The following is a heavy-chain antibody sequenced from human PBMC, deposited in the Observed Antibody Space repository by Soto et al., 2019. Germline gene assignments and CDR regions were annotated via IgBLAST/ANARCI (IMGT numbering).Heavy chain of an antibody. CDR3: ARRSMSATGWYFFDY. Sequence: QVQLQESGPGLVKPSETLSLTCSVSGGSVSSDSWSWIRQRPGKRLEWLGYVFYTGGTQYNPSLKSRVTISIDKSKNQFSLKLNSLTAADTAVYYCARRSMSATGWYFFDYWGQGTLVTVSS. V-gene: IGHV4-59*02. CDR2: VFYTGGT. J-gene: IGHJ4*02. D-gene: IGHD6-19*01. CDR1: GGSVSSDS.